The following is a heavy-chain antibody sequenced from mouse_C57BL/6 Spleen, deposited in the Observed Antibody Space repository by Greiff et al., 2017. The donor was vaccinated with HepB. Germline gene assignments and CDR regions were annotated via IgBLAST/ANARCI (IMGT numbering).Heavy chain of an antibody. J-gene: IGHJ4*01. V-gene: IGHV1-81*01. CDR2: IYPRSGNT. Sequence: VQLQQSGAELARPGASVKLSCKASGYTFTSYGISWVKQRTGQGLEWIGEIYPRSGNTYYNEKFKGKATLTADKSSSTAYMELRSLTSEDSAVYFRARGGAMDYWGQGTSVTVSS. CDR1: GYTFTSYG. CDR3: ARGGAMDY.